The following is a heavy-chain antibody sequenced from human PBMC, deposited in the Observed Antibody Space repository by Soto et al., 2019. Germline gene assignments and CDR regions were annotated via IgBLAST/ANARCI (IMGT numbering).Heavy chain of an antibody. D-gene: IGHD2-8*01. CDR3: ASLRGCNNGVCYTFDY. V-gene: IGHV5-51*01. CDR2: IYPGDSDT. CDR1: GYSFTSNW. Sequence: GESVNISCKGSGYSFTSNWIAWVRQMPGKGLEWMGIIYPGDSDTRYSPSFHGQVTISADRSISTAYHQWSSLKASDTAMYYCASLRGCNNGVCYTFDYWGQGTLVTVSS. J-gene: IGHJ4*01.